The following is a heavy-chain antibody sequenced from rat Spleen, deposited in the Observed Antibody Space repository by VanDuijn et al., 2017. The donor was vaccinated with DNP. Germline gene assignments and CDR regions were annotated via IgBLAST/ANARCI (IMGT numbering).Heavy chain of an antibody. D-gene: IGHD1-5*01. V-gene: IGHV5-58*01. Sequence: EVQLVVTGGGLVQPGRSLKLSCVASGFTFSNYWMFWIRQAPGQGLEWVASVNTDGGNSYYPDSVKGRFTISRDNAENTVYLQMNSLRSEDTATYYCANWYNIGTNGDYWGQGVMVTVSS. CDR1: GFTFSNYW. CDR3: ANWYNIGTNGDY. J-gene: IGHJ2*01. CDR2: VNTDGGNS.